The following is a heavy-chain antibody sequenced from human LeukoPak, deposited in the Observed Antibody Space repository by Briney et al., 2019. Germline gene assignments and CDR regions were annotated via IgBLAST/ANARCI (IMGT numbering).Heavy chain of an antibody. J-gene: IGHJ6*03. Sequence: GGSLRLSCAASGFTFSSYWMHWVRQAPGKGLVWVSRINTDGSSTSYADSVKGRFTISRDNAKNTLYLQMNSLRAEDTAVYYCVVPAAIEMPYYYYMDVWGKGTTVTVSS. CDR1: GFTFSSYW. V-gene: IGHV3-74*01. D-gene: IGHD2-2*02. CDR2: INTDGSST. CDR3: VVPAAIEMPYYYYMDV.